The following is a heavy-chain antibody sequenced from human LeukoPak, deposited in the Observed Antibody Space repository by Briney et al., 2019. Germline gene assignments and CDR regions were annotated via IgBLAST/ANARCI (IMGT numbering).Heavy chain of an antibody. CDR3: AKDWYDSSGWVDY. J-gene: IGHJ4*02. CDR2: ISYDGSNK. D-gene: IGHD3-22*01. CDR1: GFTFSSYG. V-gene: IGHV3-30*18. Sequence: PGGSLRLSCAASGFTFSSYGMHWVRQAPGKGLEWMAVISYDGSNKYYADSVKGRFTISRDNSKNTLYLQMNSLRAEDTAVYYCAKDWYDSSGWVDYWGQGTLVTVSS.